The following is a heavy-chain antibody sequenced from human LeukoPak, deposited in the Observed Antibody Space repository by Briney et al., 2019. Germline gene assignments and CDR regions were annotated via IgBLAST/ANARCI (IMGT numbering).Heavy chain of an antibody. CDR2: IYSGGST. V-gene: IGHV3-53*05. J-gene: IGHJ4*02. D-gene: IGHD7-27*01. Sequence: GGSLRLSCAASGFTVSNNYMSWVRQAPGKGLEWVSVIYSGGSTYYADSVKGRFTISRDNSKNTLYLQMNSLRAEDTAVYCCARDPTGDLDDWGQGTLVTVSS. CDR1: GFTVSNNY. CDR3: ARDPTGDLDD.